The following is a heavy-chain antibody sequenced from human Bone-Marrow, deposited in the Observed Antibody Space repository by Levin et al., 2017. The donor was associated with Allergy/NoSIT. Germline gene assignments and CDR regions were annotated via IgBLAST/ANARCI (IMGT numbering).Heavy chain of an antibody. CDR3: AKPLTSCGGDCYSPYAFDI. D-gene: IGHD2-21*02. V-gene: IGHV3-33*08. CDR2: IWYDGSHK. CDR1: GFTFSSYG. J-gene: IGHJ3*02. Sequence: GESLKISCAASGFTFSSYGMEWVRQAPGKGLEWVATIWYDGSHKYYPDSVKGRFTVSRDNSKNTLSLQMNSLRAEDTAVYYCAKPLTSCGGDCYSPYAFDIWGQGTMVTVSS.